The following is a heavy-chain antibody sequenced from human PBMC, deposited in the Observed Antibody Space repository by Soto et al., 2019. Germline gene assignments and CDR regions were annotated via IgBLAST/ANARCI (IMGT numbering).Heavy chain of an antibody. CDR3: ARVEVAGSNDY. Sequence: GGSLRLSCVASGVTFNRHDMNWVRQPPGQGLEWVSNINGNGGSTSYADAVKGRFTISRDNSKNTLYLQMNSLRAEDTAVYYCARVEVAGSNDYWGQGTLVTVSS. J-gene: IGHJ4*02. CDR2: INGNGGST. D-gene: IGHD6-19*01. CDR1: GVTFNRHD. V-gene: IGHV3-23*01.